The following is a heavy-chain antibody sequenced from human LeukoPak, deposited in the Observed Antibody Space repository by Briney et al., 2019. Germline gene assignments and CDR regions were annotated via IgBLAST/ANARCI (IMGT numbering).Heavy chain of an antibody. V-gene: IGHV4-59*01. J-gene: IGHJ4*02. CDR2: IYYSGST. D-gene: IGHD3-22*01. CDR1: GGSISSYY. CDR3: AKSSAPYYYDSSGYHRFDY. Sequence: SETLSLTCTVSGGSISSYYWSWIRQPPGKGLEWIGYIYYSGSTNYNPSLKSRVTISVDTSKNQFSLKLSSVTAADTAVYYCAKSSAPYYYDSSGYHRFDYWGQGTLVTVSS.